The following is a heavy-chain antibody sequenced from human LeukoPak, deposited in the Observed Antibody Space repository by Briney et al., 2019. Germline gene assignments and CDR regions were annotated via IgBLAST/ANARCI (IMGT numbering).Heavy chain of an antibody. CDR1: GGYFRGYY. Sequence: SETLSLTCAVYGGYFRGYYWSWIRQPPGKGLEWIGEINHSGSTNYNPSLKSRVTISVDTSKNQFSLKLSSVTAADTAVYYCATQTYLLTRVPSRGLHAFDIWGQGTMVTVSS. V-gene: IGHV4-34*01. D-gene: IGHD6-19*01. CDR3: ATQTYLLTRVPSRGLHAFDI. CDR2: INHSGST. J-gene: IGHJ3*02.